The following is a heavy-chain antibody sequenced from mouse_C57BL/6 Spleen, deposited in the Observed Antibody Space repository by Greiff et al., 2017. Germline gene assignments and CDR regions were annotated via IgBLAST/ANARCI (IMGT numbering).Heavy chain of an antibody. Sequence: VQLKESGPGLVKPSQSLSLTCSVTGYSITSGYYWNWIRQFPGNKLEWMGYISYDGSNNYNPSLKNRISITRDTSKNQFFLKLNSVTTEDTATYYVARGGDYYYGSSSLYDMDYWGQGTSVTVSS. V-gene: IGHV3-6*01. J-gene: IGHJ4*01. D-gene: IGHD1-1*01. CDR2: ISYDGSN. CDR1: GYSITSGYY. CDR3: ARGGDYYYGSSSLYDMDY.